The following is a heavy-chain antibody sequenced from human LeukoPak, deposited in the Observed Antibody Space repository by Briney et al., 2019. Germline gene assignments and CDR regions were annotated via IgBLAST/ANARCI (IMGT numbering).Heavy chain of an antibody. D-gene: IGHD1-26*01. Sequence: SETLSLTCAVSGGSISGYYWSWIRQPPGRGLQWIGYIYYRGSTEYNPSLKSRVTISLDTSKNQVSLNLSSVTAADTAVYYCASGSYSFYYMDVWGKGTTVTVSS. V-gene: IGHV4-59*01. CDR3: ASGSYSFYYMDV. CDR1: GGSISGYY. J-gene: IGHJ6*03. CDR2: IYYRGST.